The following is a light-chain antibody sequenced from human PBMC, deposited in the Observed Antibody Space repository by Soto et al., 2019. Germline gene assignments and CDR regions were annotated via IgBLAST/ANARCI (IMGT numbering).Light chain of an antibody. V-gene: IGLV2-8*01. CDR1: SSDVGGYNY. J-gene: IGLJ2*01. CDR2: EVS. Sequence: QSAMTQPPSASGSPGQSVTISCIGTSSDVGGYNYVSWYQQHPGKAPKLMIYEVSKRPSGVPDRFSGSKSGNTASLTVSGRQAEDEAEYYCSSYAASNNLGVFGGGTQLTVL. CDR3: SSYAASNNLGV.